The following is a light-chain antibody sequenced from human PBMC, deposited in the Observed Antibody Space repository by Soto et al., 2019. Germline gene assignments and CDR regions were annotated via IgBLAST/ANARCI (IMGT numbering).Light chain of an antibody. Sequence: DIVMTQSPDSLAVSLGERATINCKSSQSVLYSSNNKNYLAWFQQTPGQPPKLLIYWASTRESGVPDRFSGSGSGTDFTLTISGLQAEDVAVYYCQQYYSTPVTFGGGTKVEIK. CDR3: QQYYSTPVT. CDR1: QSVLYSSNNKNY. V-gene: IGKV4-1*01. J-gene: IGKJ4*01. CDR2: WAS.